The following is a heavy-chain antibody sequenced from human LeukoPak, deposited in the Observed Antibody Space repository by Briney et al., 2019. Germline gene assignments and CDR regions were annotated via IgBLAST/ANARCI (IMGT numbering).Heavy chain of an antibody. CDR3: AKDYYDILTGYYNVPNWFDP. D-gene: IGHD3-9*01. CDR1: GFTFSSYA. Sequence: PGGSLRLSCAASGFTFSSYAMHWVRQAPGKGLEWVSAISGSGGSTYYADSVKGRFTISRDNSKNTLYLQMSSLRAEDTAVYYCAKDYYDILTGYYNVPNWFDPWGQGTLVTVSS. J-gene: IGHJ5*02. V-gene: IGHV3-23*01. CDR2: ISGSGGST.